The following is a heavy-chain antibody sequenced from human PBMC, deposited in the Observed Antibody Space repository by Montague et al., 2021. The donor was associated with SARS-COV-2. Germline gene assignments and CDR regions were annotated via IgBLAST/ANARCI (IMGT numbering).Heavy chain of an antibody. J-gene: IGHJ4*02. D-gene: IGHD3-9*01. CDR1: GFSLSTPNVG. CDR2: IYSNDEK. V-gene: IGHV2-5*01. Sequence: PALVNPTQTLTLTCTFSGFSLSTPNVGVGWIRQPPGKALEWVAVIYSNDEKRYSPSLRNRLTITKDTAKNQVVLSLTYVDPVDTATYYCAHLIRYYDIFTGIPFDYWGQGSQVTVSS. CDR3: AHLIRYYDIFTGIPFDY.